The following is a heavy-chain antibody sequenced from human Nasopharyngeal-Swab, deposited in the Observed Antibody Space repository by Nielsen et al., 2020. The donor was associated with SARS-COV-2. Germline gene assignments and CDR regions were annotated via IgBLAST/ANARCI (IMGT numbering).Heavy chain of an antibody. V-gene: IGHV1-2*06. CDR3: ARETQDYYYYYYGMDV. J-gene: IGHJ6*02. CDR1: GYTFTGYY. CDR2: INPNSGGT. Sequence: ASVKVSCKASGYTFTGYYMHWVRQAPGQGLEWMGRINPNSGGTNYAQKFQGRVTMTRDTSISTAYMELSRLRSDDTAVYYCARETQDYYYYYYGMDVWCQGTTVTVSS.